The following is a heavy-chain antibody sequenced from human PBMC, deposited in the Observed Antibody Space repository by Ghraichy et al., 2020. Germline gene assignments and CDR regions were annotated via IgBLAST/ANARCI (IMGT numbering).Heavy chain of an antibody. J-gene: IGHJ5*02. CDR3: ARDVSWFDP. CDR2: ISSSGYT. Sequence: SETLSLTCTVSGGSISSSYWSWIRQPAGKGLEWIGRISSSGYTNYNPSLKSCVTMSVDTSRNHFSLRLSSVTAADTAVYHCARDVSWFDPWGQGTLVTVSS. V-gene: IGHV4-4*07. CDR1: GGSISSSY.